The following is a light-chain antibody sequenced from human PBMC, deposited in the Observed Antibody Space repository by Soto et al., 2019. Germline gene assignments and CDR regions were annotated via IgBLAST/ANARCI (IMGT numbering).Light chain of an antibody. V-gene: IGLV3-21*02. J-gene: IGLJ1*01. CDR2: VDS. Sequence: SYELTQPPSVSVAPGQTARITCGGNNIESKSVHWYQQRPGQAPVLVIYVDSDRHSGIPDRFSASTSGNTAALTISRVEAVDEADYYCQVWDTISAHYVFGSCTKVTVL. CDR1: NIESKS. CDR3: QVWDTISAHYV.